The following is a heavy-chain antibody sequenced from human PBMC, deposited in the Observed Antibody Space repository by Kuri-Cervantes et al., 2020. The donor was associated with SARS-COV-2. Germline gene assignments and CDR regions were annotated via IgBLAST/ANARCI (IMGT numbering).Heavy chain of an antibody. D-gene: IGHD3-3*01. CDR2: IYYSGST. Sequence: ESLKISCTVSGGSISSYYWSWIRQPPGKGLEWIGYIYYSGSTNYNPPLKSRVTISVDTSKNQFSLKLSSVTAADTAVYYCAKAFDYDFWSGYYTGTNWFDPWGQGTLVTVSS. CDR1: GGSISSYY. V-gene: IGHV4-59*01. J-gene: IGHJ5*02. CDR3: AKAFDYDFWSGYYTGTNWFDP.